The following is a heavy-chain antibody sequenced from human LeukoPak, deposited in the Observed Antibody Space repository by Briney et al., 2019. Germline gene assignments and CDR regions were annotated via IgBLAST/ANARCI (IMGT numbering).Heavy chain of an antibody. D-gene: IGHD3-3*01. CDR3: ATENAYYDFWSGYYRNLNWFDP. V-gene: IGHV3-7*01. CDR1: GFTFSSYW. CDR2: IKQDGCEK. Sequence: PGGSLRLSCAASGFTFSSYWMSWVRQAPGKGLEWVANIKQDGCEKYYVDSVKGRFTISRDNAKNSLYLQMNSLRAEDTAVYYCATENAYYDFWSGYYRNLNWFDPWGQGTLVTVSS. J-gene: IGHJ5*02.